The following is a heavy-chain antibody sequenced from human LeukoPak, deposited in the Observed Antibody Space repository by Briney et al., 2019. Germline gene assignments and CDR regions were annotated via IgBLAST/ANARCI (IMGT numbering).Heavy chain of an antibody. CDR2: INPNSGGT. Sequence: ASVKVSCKASGYTFTGYYMHWVRQAPGQGLEWMGWINPNSGGTNYAQKFQGRVTMTRDTSISTAYMELSRLRSDDTAVYYCAREDLTGATWDGFDYWGQGTLVTVSS. D-gene: IGHD3-9*01. CDR3: AREDLTGATWDGFDY. CDR1: GYTFTGYY. J-gene: IGHJ4*02. V-gene: IGHV1-2*02.